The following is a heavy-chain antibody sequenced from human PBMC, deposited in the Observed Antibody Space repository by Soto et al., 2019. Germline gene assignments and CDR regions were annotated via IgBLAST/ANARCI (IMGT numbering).Heavy chain of an antibody. CDR3: ARVEGSASSAGD. D-gene: IGHD6-6*01. V-gene: IGHV1-2*02. CDR2: ISPHSGGT. CDR1: GYPFTAYY. Sequence: ASVKVSCKASGYPFTAYYIHWVRQAPGQGLEWMGWISPHSGGTTYAPKFQGRVTLTTDTSITTAFMELTRLTSDDTALYYCARVEGSASSAGDWGQGTLVTVSS. J-gene: IGHJ4*02.